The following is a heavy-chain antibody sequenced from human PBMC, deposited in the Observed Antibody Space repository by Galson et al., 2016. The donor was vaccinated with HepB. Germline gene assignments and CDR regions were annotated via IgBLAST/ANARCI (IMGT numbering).Heavy chain of an antibody. V-gene: IGHV3-33*01. Sequence: SLRLSCAASGFTFSSYGMHWVRQPPGKGLEWVAVIWHDGNNKYYGDSVKGRFTISRDNSKNTVNLQMNYLRAEDTAVYYCVRDIYYDYSWGTYRYPIYGLDVWGQGTTVTVSS. J-gene: IGHJ6*02. CDR2: IWHDGNNK. D-gene: IGHD3-16*02. CDR3: VRDIYYDYSWGTYRYPIYGLDV. CDR1: GFTFSSYG.